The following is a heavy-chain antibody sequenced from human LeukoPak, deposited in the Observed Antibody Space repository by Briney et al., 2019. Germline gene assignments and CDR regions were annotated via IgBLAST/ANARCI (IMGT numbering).Heavy chain of an antibody. J-gene: IGHJ5*02. CDR3: ARVGQLVLNWFDP. CDR2: INHSGST. D-gene: IGHD6-6*01. V-gene: IGHV4-34*01. Sequence: PSETLSLTCAVYGGSFSGYYWSWIRQPPGKGLEWIGEINHSGSTNYNPSLKSRVTISVDTSKNQFSLKLSSVTAADTAVYYCARVGQLVLNWFDPWSQGTLVTVSS. CDR1: GGSFSGYY.